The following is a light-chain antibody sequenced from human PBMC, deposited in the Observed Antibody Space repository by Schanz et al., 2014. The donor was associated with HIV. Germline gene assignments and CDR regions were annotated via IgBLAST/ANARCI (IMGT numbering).Light chain of an antibody. J-gene: IGLJ3*02. Sequence: QSALTQPASVSGSPGQSITISCTGTRNDVGTYNLVSWYQQHPGKAPQLMIYEVTKRPSGVSDRFSGSKSDNTASLTISGLQAEDEADYYCTSYTSSNTWVFGGGTKLTVL. CDR3: TSYTSSNTWV. CDR2: EVT. CDR1: RNDVGTYNL. V-gene: IGLV2-14*02.